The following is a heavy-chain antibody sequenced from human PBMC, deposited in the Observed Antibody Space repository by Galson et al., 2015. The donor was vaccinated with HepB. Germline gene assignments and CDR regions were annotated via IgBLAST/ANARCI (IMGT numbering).Heavy chain of an antibody. D-gene: IGHD4-17*01. CDR3: ARGPRYYGDYARRWEWFDP. V-gene: IGHV4-34*01. CDR1: SFSGHD. CDR2: ISHSGNT. J-gene: IGHJ5*02. Sequence: SFSGHDWSWIRQTPGKGLEWIGKISHSGNTNYNPSLKSRLNISLDTSRGQFSLMLHSLTAADTAMYFCARGPRYYGDYARRWEWFDPWGQGILVTVSS.